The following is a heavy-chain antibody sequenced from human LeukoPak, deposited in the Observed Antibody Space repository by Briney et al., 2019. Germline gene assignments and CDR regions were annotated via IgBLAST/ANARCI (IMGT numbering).Heavy chain of an antibody. Sequence: PGGPLRLSCAASGFTFSNAWMSWVRQAPGKGLEWVGRIKSKTDGGTTDYAAPVKGRFTISRDDSKNTLYLQMNSLKTEDTAVYYCARDHVIIRKGIAVAGTGIDYWGQGTLVTVSS. CDR2: IKSKTDGGTT. D-gene: IGHD6-19*01. CDR3: ARDHVIIRKGIAVAGTGIDY. V-gene: IGHV3-15*01. J-gene: IGHJ4*02. CDR1: GFTFSNAW.